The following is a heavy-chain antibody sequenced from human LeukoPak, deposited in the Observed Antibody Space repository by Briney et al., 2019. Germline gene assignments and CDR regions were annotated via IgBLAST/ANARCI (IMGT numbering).Heavy chain of an antibody. CDR3: ARHGTGCSNGWWAFGP. D-gene: IGHD6-19*01. Sequence: SETLSHPRTVSGGSFSSYYWSWIRQTPGKGLEWIGYIYYSGSTNYNPSLKSRVTISVDTSKNQFSLKLSSVTAADTAVYYCARHGTGCSNGWWAFGPWGRGTLVTVSS. CDR2: IYYSGST. J-gene: IGHJ5*02. V-gene: IGHV4-59*08. CDR1: GGSFSSYY.